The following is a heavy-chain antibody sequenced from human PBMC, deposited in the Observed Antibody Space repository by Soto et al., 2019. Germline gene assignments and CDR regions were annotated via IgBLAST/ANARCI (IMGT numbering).Heavy chain of an antibody. V-gene: IGHV3-23*01. J-gene: IGHJ4*02. D-gene: IGHD1-20*01. CDR1: GFTFSIYA. CDR3: AKSAYNDNPNHFYFPDY. Sequence: EVQLLESGGGLVQAGESLRLSCVASGFTFSIYAMSWVRQAPGKGLEWVSAISGSGGRTHYADSVKGRFAVSRDNSKSALYLQMNSLRDEDTAVYYCAKSAYNDNPNHFYFPDYWGQGTLVTVSS. CDR2: ISGSGGRT.